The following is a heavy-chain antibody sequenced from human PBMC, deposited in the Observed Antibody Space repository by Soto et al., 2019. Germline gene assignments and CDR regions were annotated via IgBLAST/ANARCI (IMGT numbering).Heavy chain of an antibody. V-gene: IGHV3-7*05. CDR2: IKQDGSEK. Sequence: GGSLRLSCAGSGFTFSSCWMSWVRQAPGKGREWVANIKQDGSEKYSVDSVKGRFTISRDNAKNSLYLQMNSLRAEDTAVYYCARVRITIFGVVITDNWFDPWGQGTLVTVSS. D-gene: IGHD3-3*01. CDR1: GFTFSSCW. CDR3: ARVRITIFGVVITDNWFDP. J-gene: IGHJ5*02.